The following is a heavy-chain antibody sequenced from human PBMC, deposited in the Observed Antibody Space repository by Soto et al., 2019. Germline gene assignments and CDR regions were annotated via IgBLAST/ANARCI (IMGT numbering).Heavy chain of an antibody. J-gene: IGHJ4*02. CDR3: ARVAGVLDYYDSSGYLDY. Sequence: SVKVSCKASGGTFSSYAISWVRQAPGQGLEWMGGIIPIFGTANYAQKFQGRVTITADESTSIAYMELSSLRSEDTAVYYCARVAGVLDYYDSSGYLDYWGQGTLVTVSS. D-gene: IGHD3-22*01. CDR1: GGTFSSYA. V-gene: IGHV1-69*13. CDR2: IIPIFGTA.